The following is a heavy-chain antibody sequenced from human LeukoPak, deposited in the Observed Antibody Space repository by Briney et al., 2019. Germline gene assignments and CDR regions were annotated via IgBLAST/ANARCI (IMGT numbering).Heavy chain of an antibody. CDR3: ARLGGGDYAGYFDY. V-gene: IGHV4-61*08. CDR1: GGSISSGGYY. Sequence: SETLSLTCTVSGGSISSGGYYWSWIRQHPGKGLEWIGYIYYSGSTNYNPSLKSRVTISVDTSKNQFSLKLSSVTAADTAVYYCARLGGGDYAGYFDYWGQGTLVTVSS. J-gene: IGHJ4*02. D-gene: IGHD4-17*01. CDR2: IYYSGST.